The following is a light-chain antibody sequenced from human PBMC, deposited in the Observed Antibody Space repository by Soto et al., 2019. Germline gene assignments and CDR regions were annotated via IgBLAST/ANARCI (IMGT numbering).Light chain of an antibody. CDR1: QRLVHNCGNTY. CDR2: KVS. CDR3: MQATQSPWT. V-gene: IGKV2-24*01. Sequence: DIVMTHTPPASPVTLGQAASSSCTSSQRLVHNCGNTYLGWFQQRPGQPPTLLIPKVSDRFSAVPETFSGSGGGTDFTLTISRAEAEDVGLYYCMQATQSPWTSGQGTKVDIK. J-gene: IGKJ1*01.